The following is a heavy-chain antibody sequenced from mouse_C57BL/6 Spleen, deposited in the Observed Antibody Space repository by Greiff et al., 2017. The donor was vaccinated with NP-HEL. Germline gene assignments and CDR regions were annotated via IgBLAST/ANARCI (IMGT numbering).Heavy chain of an antibody. CDR3: ARRGGYYAQFAY. J-gene: IGHJ3*01. Sequence: QVQLQQSGAELVRPGTSVKVSCKASGYAFTNYLIEWVKQRPGQGLEWIGVINPGSGSTNYNEKFKSKATLTVDTSSSTAYMQRSSLTSEDSAVYYCARRGGYYAQFAYWGQGTLVTVSA. CDR2: INPGSGST. CDR1: GYAFTNYL. V-gene: IGHV1-54*01. D-gene: IGHD1-1*01.